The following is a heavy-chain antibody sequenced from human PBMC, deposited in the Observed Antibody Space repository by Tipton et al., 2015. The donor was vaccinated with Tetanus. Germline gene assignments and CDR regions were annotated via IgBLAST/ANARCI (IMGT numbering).Heavy chain of an antibody. V-gene: IGHV4-61*08. J-gene: IGHJ4*02. CDR2: VSNSGRT. CDR3: ARANYVSAKKGPFDS. CDR1: RGSVRSGDFQ. D-gene: IGHD3-16*01. Sequence: GLVKPSETLSLTCTVSRGSVRSGDFQWSWIRQPPGKGLEWLAYVSNSGRTNSNYDLKDRITISQDTSKTQFSLKLTSVTAAATAVYYCARANYVSAKKGPFDSWGQGILVIVSS.